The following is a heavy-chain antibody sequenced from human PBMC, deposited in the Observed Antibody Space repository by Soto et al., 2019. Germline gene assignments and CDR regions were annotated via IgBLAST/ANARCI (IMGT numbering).Heavy chain of an antibody. D-gene: IGHD2-8*01. V-gene: IGHV3-30*18. CDR1: GFTFSSYG. J-gene: IGHJ4*02. CDR3: AKESGCTNGVCSALGMDY. CDR2: ISYDGSNK. Sequence: PGGSLRLSCAASGFTFSSYGMHWVRQAPGKGLEWVAAISYDGSNKYYADSVKGRFTISRDNSKNTLYLQMNSLRAEDTAVYYCAKESGCTNGVCSALGMDYWGQGTLVTVSS.